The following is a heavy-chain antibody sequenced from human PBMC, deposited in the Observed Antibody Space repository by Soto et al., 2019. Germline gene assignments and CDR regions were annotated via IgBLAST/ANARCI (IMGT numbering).Heavy chain of an antibody. J-gene: IGHJ3*02. CDR1: GYTFTSYA. CDR2: INAGNGNT. Sequence: GASVKVSCKASGYTFTSYAMHWVRQAPGQRLEWMGWINAGNGNTKYSQKFQGRVTITRDTSISTAYMELSRLRSDDTAVYYCARSKICVFWSGPADAFDIWGQGKMVP. D-gene: IGHD3-3*01. CDR3: ARSKICVFWSGPADAFDI. V-gene: IGHV1-3*01.